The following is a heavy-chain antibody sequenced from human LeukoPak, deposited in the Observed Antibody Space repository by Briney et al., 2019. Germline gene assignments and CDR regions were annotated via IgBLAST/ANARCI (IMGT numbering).Heavy chain of an antibody. D-gene: IGHD3-16*01. J-gene: IGHJ4*02. CDR3: ARDYTRYNYFDD. CDR1: GFTFSSYS. V-gene: IGHV3-21*03. CDR2: ISSSSNHI. Sequence: GGSLRLSCAASGFTFSSYSMNWVRQAPGKGLEWISSISSSSNHIYYADSVKGRFTISRDNAKNSLYLQMNSLRAEDTAVYYCARDYTRYNYFDDWGQGTPVTVSS.